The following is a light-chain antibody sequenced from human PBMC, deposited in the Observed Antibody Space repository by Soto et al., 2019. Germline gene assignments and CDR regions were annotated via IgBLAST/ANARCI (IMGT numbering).Light chain of an antibody. CDR2: DAS. CDR1: QNISSY. CDR3: QHRSIWPVS. Sequence: VVLTQSPDTPSLSPVERATVSFMASQNISSYLIWYQQKPGLAPRLLIYDASNRATGIPARFSGSGSGTDFTLTISSLEPEDFAVYYCQHRSIWPVSFGQGTRLEIK. V-gene: IGKV3-11*01. J-gene: IGKJ5*01.